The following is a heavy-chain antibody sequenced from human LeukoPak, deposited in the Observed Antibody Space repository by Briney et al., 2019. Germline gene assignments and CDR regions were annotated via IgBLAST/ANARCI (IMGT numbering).Heavy chain of an antibody. Sequence: GGSLRLSCAASGFTFSSYGMHWVRQAPGKGLEWVAVIWYDGSNKYYPGSVRGRFTISRDNSKNTIYLQMDSLRAEDTAIYYCARDYWWNYDYWGQGTLVTVSS. J-gene: IGHJ4*02. D-gene: IGHD1-7*01. CDR2: IWYDGSNK. CDR1: GFTFSSYG. CDR3: ARDYWWNYDY. V-gene: IGHV3-30*19.